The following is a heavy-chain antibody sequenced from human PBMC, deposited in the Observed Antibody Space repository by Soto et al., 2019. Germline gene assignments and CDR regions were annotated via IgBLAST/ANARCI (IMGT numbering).Heavy chain of an antibody. D-gene: IGHD6-13*01. V-gene: IGHV1-3*05. J-gene: IGHJ4*02. Sequence: QVQLVQSGAEEKKPGASVKVSCKASGYTFTSYAMHWVRQAPGQRLEWMGWINAGNGNTKYSQKFQGRVTITRDTAASTAYMELSSLRSEDTAVYYCARAPGGPGIAEYWGQGTLVTVSS. CDR2: INAGNGNT. CDR1: GYTFTSYA. CDR3: ARAPGGPGIAEY.